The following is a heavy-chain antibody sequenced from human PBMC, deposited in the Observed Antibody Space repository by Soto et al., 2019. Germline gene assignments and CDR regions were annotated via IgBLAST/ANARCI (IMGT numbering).Heavy chain of an antibody. Sequence: QLQESGPGLVKPSETLSLTCTVSGGSIISRNFYWGWIRQPPGKGLEWIGSVEYGGSTYDNPSLKSRVTLSADTSKNQFSLNLTSVTAADTAIYYCARHVRGAVTMKWFDPWGHGTLVTVSS. V-gene: IGHV4-39*01. CDR2: VEYGGST. D-gene: IGHD4-17*01. J-gene: IGHJ5*02. CDR1: GGSIISRNFY. CDR3: ARHVRGAVTMKWFDP.